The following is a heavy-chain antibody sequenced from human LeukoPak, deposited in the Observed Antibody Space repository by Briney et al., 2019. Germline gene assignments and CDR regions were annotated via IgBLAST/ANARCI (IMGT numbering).Heavy chain of an antibody. D-gene: IGHD5-12*01. CDR1: GFTFSSYS. Sequence: GGTLRLSCAASGFTFSSYSMNWVRQAPGKGLEWVSYIRSSSSTIYYADSVKGRFTISRDNSKNTLYLQMNSLRAEDTAVYYCAREVSSGYDPYFDYWGQGTLVTVSS. CDR2: IRSSSSTI. V-gene: IGHV3-48*01. J-gene: IGHJ4*02. CDR3: AREVSSGYDPYFDY.